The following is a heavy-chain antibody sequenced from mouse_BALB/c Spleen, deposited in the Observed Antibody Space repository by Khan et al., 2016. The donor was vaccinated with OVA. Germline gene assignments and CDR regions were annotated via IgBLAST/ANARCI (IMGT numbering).Heavy chain of an antibody. D-gene: IGHD6-1*01. Sequence: QVQLKESGPGLVAPSQSLSITCTVSGFSLTNYGVNWVRQPPGKGLEWLGVIWGDGSTNYHSALISRLSITKDNSKSQVFLKLTSLQTDDTATYYCAGFEASYYAMYYWGQGTSVTVSS. J-gene: IGHJ4*01. CDR2: IWGDGST. CDR1: GFSLTNYG. V-gene: IGHV2-3*01. CDR3: AGFEASYYAMYY.